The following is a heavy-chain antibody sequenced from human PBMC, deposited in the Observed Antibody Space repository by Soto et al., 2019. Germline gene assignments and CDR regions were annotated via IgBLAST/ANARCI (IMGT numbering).Heavy chain of an antibody. CDR3: ARDLRYFDGPPPRPPRDDAFDI. CDR2: IYYRGST. J-gene: IGHJ3*02. CDR1: GGSISSGGYY. D-gene: IGHD3-9*01. V-gene: IGHV4-31*03. Sequence: QVQLQESGPGLVKPSQTLSLTCTVSGGSISSGGYYWSWIRQHPGKGLEWIGYIYYRGSTYYNPSLKRRVTISVDTSKNRFSLKLSCVTAAATAVYYCARDLRYFDGPPPRPPRDDAFDIWGQGTMVTVSS.